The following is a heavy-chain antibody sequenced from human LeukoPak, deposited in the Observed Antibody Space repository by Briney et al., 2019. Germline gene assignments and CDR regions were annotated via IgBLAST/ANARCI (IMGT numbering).Heavy chain of an antibody. Sequence: SQTLSLTCAISGDSVSSNSAAWNWIRQSPSRDLEWLGRIYYRSKWYNDYAVSVKSRITINPDTSKNQFSLQLNSVTPEDTAVYYCAKSIAVAGGSNWFDPWGQGTLVTVSS. D-gene: IGHD6-19*01. CDR2: IYYRSKWYN. J-gene: IGHJ5*02. CDR3: AKSIAVAGGSNWFDP. CDR1: GDSVSSNSAA. V-gene: IGHV6-1*01.